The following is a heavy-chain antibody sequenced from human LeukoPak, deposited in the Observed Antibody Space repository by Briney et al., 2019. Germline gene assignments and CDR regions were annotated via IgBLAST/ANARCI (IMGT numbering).Heavy chain of an antibody. D-gene: IGHD6-19*01. Sequence: SETLSLTCTVSGGSIIISTYYWGWMRQPPGKGLEWIGSIYYSGTTSYNPSLKSRVTISVDTSKNQFSLKLTSVTAADTAVYYCARQYNSGSFDPWGQGTLVTVSS. CDR1: GGSIIISTYY. CDR3: ARQYNSGSFDP. V-gene: IGHV4-39*01. CDR2: IYYSGTT. J-gene: IGHJ5*02.